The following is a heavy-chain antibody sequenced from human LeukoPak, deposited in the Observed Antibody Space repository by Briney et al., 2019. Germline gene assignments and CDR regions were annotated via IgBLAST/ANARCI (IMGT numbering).Heavy chain of an antibody. CDR1: GGSTSSSGYY. J-gene: IGHJ4*02. CDR3: ARMYSFDSSAYYYDY. D-gene: IGHD3-22*01. Sequence: SETLSLTCSVSGGSTSSSGYYWSWIRQHPVKGLDWIGYISFTGNTRYNPSLKSRLTISIDTSKNQFSVKLNSVTAADTAVYYCARMYSFDSSAYYYDYWGQGTLVTVSS. CDR2: ISFTGNT. V-gene: IGHV4-31*03.